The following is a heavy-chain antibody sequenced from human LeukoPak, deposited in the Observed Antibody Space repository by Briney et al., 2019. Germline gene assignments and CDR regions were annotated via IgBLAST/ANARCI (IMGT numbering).Heavy chain of an antibody. CDR2: IKQYGSEK. CDR1: GFTFSSYW. Sequence: GGSLRLSCAASGFTFSSYWMSWVRQAPGKELQGVASIKQYGSEKYYVDSVKGRFTISRANAQNSLYLKMNSLRAEDTAVYYCARDMIPGMDVWGQGTTVTVSS. CDR3: ARDMIPGMDV. V-gene: IGHV3-7*01. J-gene: IGHJ6*02. D-gene: IGHD3-16*01.